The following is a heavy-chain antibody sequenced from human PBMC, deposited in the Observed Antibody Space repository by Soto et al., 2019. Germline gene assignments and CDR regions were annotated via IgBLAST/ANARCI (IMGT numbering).Heavy chain of an antibody. D-gene: IGHD3-3*01. CDR2: IVVGSGNT. CDR3: AADRDGVVIISSV. Sequence: SVKVSCKASGYTFTGYYMHWVRQAPGQGLEWMGWIVVGSGNTNYAQKFQERVTITRDMSTSTAYMELSSLRSEDTAVYYCAADRDGVVIISSVWGQGTLVTVSS. J-gene: IGHJ4*02. CDR1: GYTFTGYY. V-gene: IGHV1-58*02.